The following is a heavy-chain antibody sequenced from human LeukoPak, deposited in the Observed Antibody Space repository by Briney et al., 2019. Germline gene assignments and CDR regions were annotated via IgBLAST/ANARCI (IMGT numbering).Heavy chain of an antibody. CDR3: ARDGVLWTNSSNDY. Sequence: SVKVSCKASGGTFSSYTISWVRQAPGEGLEWMGGIIPIFGIANYAQKFQGRVTITADKSTSTAYMELSSLRSEDTAVYYCARDGVLWTNSSNDYWGQGTLVTVSS. CDR1: GGTFSSYT. CDR2: IIPIFGIA. J-gene: IGHJ4*02. V-gene: IGHV1-69*10. D-gene: IGHD4-11*01.